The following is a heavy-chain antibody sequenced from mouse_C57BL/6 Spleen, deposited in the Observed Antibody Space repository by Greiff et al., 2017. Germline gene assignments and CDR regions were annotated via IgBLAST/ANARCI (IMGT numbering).Heavy chain of an antibody. D-gene: IGHD1-1*01. CDR3: ARSLITTVVEGWFAY. Sequence: QVQLQQSGAELARPGASVKLSCKASGYTFTSYGISWVKQRTGQGLEWIGEIYPRSGNTYYNEKFKGKATLTADKSSSTAYMELRSLTSEDSAVYFCARSLITTVVEGWFAYWGQGTLVTVSA. J-gene: IGHJ3*01. CDR2: IYPRSGNT. CDR1: GYTFTSYG. V-gene: IGHV1-81*01.